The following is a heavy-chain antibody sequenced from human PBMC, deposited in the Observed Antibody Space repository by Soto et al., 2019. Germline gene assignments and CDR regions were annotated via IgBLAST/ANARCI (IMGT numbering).Heavy chain of an antibody. V-gene: IGHV4-4*02. CDR2: INYSGSI. CDR1: GGSISSSYW. J-gene: IGHJ4*02. Sequence: QVQLQESGPGLVKPSGTLSLTCAVSGGSISSSYWWSWVRQPPGKGLEWIGDINYSGSINYNPSLKSRVTISVDKSKNQFSLNLRSVTAADTAVYYCARDDSSGWYFDYWGQGTLFSVSS. CDR3: ARDDSSGWYFDY. D-gene: IGHD6-19*01.